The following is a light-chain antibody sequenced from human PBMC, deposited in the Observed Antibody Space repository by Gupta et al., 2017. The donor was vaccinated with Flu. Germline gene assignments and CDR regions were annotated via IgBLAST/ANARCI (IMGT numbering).Light chain of an antibody. J-gene: IGKJ2*03. CDR3: QQYNNSPPYS. CDR2: GAS. V-gene: IGKV3-15*01. CDR1: QSVSSN. Sequence: EIVMTQSPATLSVSPGERATLSCRASQSVSSNLAWYQQKPGQAPRLLIYGASTRATGIPARFSGSGCGTEFTLTISSRHSEDFAVYYCQQYNNSPPYSFGPGTKLEIK.